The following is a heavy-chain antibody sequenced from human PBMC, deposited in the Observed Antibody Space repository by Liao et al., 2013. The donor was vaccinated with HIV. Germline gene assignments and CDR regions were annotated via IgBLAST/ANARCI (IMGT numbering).Heavy chain of an antibody. V-gene: IGHV4-59*10. Sequence: QVRLQLRGAGLLNPSETLSLSCSVSGASISGYYWSWIRQPAGKGLEWIGRIHATGSTNSNPSLQSRVTMSIDASKSQFSLNLTSVTAADTAVYYCVRGPITTVTISYYYFDLWGRGTLLTVSS. CDR3: VRGPITTVTISYYYFDL. D-gene: IGHD4-17*01. CDR1: GASISGYY. CDR2: IHATGST. J-gene: IGHJ2*01.